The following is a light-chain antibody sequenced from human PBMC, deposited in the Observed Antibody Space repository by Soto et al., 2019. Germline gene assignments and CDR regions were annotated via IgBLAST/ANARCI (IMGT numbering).Light chain of an antibody. CDR1: SSDVGGYNY. Sequence: QYALTQPASVSGSPGQSITISCTGTSSDVGGYNYVSWYQQRPGKAPKVMIYDVSNRPSGVSNRFSGSKSGNTASLTISGLQAEDEADYYCSSYTSSSLYVFGTGTKVTVL. V-gene: IGLV2-14*01. CDR3: SSYTSSSLYV. J-gene: IGLJ1*01. CDR2: DVS.